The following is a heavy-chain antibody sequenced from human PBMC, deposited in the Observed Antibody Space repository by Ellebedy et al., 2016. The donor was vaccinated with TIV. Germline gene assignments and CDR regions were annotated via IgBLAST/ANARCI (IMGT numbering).Heavy chain of an antibody. J-gene: IGHJ4*02. D-gene: IGHD2-15*01. CDR1: GFTFSSYW. V-gene: IGHV3-7*01. CDR2: IKQDGSEK. Sequence: GGSLRLXXAASGFTFSSYWMSWVRQAPGKGLEWVANIKQDGSEKYYADSVKGRFTISRDNSKNTLYLQMNSLRAEDTAVYYCARSRGTRQNRKDYFDYWGQGTLVTVSS. CDR3: ARSRGTRQNRKDYFDY.